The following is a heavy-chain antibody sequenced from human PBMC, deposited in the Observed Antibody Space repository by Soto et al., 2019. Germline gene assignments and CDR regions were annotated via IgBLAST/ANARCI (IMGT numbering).Heavy chain of an antibody. V-gene: IGHV4-59*08. CDR1: GGSISSYY. CDR3: ARHARTMVRGVIIRAFDI. Sequence: SETLPLTCTVSGGSISSYYWSWIRQPPGKGLEWIGYIYYSGSTNYNPSLKSRVTISVDTSKNQFSLKLSSVTAADTAVYYCARHARTMVRGVIIRAFDIWGQGTMVTVSS. D-gene: IGHD3-10*01. CDR2: IYYSGST. J-gene: IGHJ3*02.